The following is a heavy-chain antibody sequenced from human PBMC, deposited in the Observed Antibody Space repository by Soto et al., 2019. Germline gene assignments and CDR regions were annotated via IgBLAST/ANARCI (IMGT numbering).Heavy chain of an antibody. D-gene: IGHD6-13*01. J-gene: IGHJ5*02. V-gene: IGHV1-3*01. CDR3: AVGYSSSSNNWFDP. CDR2: INAGNGNT. CDR1: GGTFTSYA. Sequence: ASVKVSCKASGGTFTSYAMHWVRQAPGQRLEWMGWINAGNGNTKYSQKFQGRVTITRDTSASTAYMELSSLRSEDTAVYYCAVGYSSSSNNWFDPWGQGTLVTVSS.